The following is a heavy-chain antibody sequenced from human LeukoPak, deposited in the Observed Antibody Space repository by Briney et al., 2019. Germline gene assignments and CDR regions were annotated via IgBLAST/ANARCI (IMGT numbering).Heavy chain of an antibody. CDR3: TTVRVRSYDFWSGYPDY. CDR2: IKSKTDGGTT. D-gene: IGHD3-3*01. CDR1: GFTFSSYG. Sequence: PGGSLRLSCAASGFTFSSYGMHWVRQAPGKGLEWVGRIKSKTDGGTTDYAAPVKGRFTISRDDSKNTLYLQMNSLKTEDTAVYYCTTVRVRSYDFWSGYPDYWGQGTLVTVSS. V-gene: IGHV3-15*01. J-gene: IGHJ4*02.